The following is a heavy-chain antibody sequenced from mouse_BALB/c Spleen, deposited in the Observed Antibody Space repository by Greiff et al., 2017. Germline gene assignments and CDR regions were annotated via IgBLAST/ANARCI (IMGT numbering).Heavy chain of an antibody. CDR1: GFSLTDYG. D-gene: IGHD2-13*01. Sequence: VQRVESGPGLVAPSQSLSITCTVSGFSLTDYGVSWIRQPPGKGLEWLGVIWGGGSTYYNSALKSRLSLSKDNSKSQVFLKMNSLQTDDTAMYYCAKQGDGDSVSRDWYFDGWGAGTTVTVSS. J-gene: IGHJ1*01. CDR2: IWGGGST. V-gene: IGHV2-6-5*01. CDR3: AKQGDGDSVSRDWYFDG.